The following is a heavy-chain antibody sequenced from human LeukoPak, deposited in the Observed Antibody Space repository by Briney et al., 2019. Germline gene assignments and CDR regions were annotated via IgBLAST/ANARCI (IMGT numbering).Heavy chain of an antibody. Sequence: PGGSLRLSCAASGFTFSSYWMHWVRQAPGKGLVWVSRINSDGSSTSYADSVKGRFTISRDNAKNTLYLQMNSLRAEDTAVYYCAGRGYSYGYPFDYWGLGTLVTVSS. CDR1: GFTFSSYW. CDR2: INSDGSST. V-gene: IGHV3-74*01. D-gene: IGHD5-18*01. CDR3: AGRGYSYGYPFDY. J-gene: IGHJ4*02.